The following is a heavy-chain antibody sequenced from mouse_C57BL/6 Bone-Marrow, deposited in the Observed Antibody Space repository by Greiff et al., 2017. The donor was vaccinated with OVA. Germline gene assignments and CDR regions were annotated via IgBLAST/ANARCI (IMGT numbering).Heavy chain of an antibody. CDR2: ISYDGSN. J-gene: IGHJ1*03. D-gene: IGHD1-1*01. V-gene: IGHV3-6*01. CDR1: GYSITSGYY. Sequence: EVKLQESGPGLVKPSQSLSLTCSVTGYSITSGYYWNWIRQFPGNKLEWMGYISYDGSNNYNPSLKNRISITRDTSKNQFFLKLNSVTTEDTATYYCARAPLFTTVVAHWYFDVWGTGTTVTVSS. CDR3: ARAPLFTTVVAHWYFDV.